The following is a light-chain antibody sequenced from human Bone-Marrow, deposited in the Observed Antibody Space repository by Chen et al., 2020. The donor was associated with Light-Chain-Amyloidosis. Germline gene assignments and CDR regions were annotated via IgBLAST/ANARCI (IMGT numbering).Light chain of an antibody. CDR2: GSS. V-gene: IGKV3-20*01. CDR3: QQYGTSPLT. J-gene: IGKJ4*01. CDR1: QTISSNY. Sequence: EIVLTQSPGTLSLSPGEGANLSCRASQTISSNYLTWYQQKFGQAPRLLIYGSSSRATGIPDRFTGSGSGTDFTLTINRLEPEDVAMHYCQQYGTSPLTFGGGTKVEIK.